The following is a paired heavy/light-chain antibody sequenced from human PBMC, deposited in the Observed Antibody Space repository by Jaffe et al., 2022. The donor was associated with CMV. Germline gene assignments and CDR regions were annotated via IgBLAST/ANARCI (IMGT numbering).Light chain of an antibody. CDR3: SSYTSSSTNVV. V-gene: IGLV2-14*03. CDR2: DVS. Sequence: QSALTQPASVSGSPGQSITISCTGTSSDVGGYNYVSWYQQHPGKAPKLMIYDVSNRPSGVSNRFSGSKSGNTASLTISGLQAEDEADYYCSSYTSSSTNVVFGGGTKLTVL. J-gene: IGLJ2*01. CDR1: SSDVGGYNY.
Heavy chain of an antibody. CDR2: IDPSDSYT. Sequence: EVQLVQSGAEVKKPGESLRISCKGSGYSFTSYWISWVRQMPGKGLEWMGRIDPSDSYTNYSPSFQGHVTISADKSISTAYLQWSSLKASDTAMYYCARHSYYYYDSSGYSPFDYWGQGTLVTVSS. D-gene: IGHD3-22*01. CDR1: GYSFTSYW. J-gene: IGHJ4*02. V-gene: IGHV5-10-1*03. CDR3: ARHSYYYYDSSGYSPFDY.